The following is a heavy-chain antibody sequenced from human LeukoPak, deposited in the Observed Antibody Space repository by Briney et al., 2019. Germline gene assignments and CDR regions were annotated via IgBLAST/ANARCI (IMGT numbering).Heavy chain of an antibody. CDR1: GDSVSSNSAA. CDR2: TYYRSKWYN. V-gene: IGHV6-1*01. J-gene: IGHJ4*02. Sequence: SQTLSLTCAISGDSVSSNSAAWNWIRQSPSRGLEWLGRTYYRSKWYNDYAVSVKSRITINPDTSKNQFSLQLNSVTPEDTAVYYCARDVWFGEFTRYYFDYWGQGTLVTVSS. D-gene: IGHD3-10*01. CDR3: ARDVWFGEFTRYYFDY.